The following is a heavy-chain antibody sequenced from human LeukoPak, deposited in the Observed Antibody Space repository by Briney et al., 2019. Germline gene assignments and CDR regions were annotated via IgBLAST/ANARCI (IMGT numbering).Heavy chain of an antibody. CDR2: ISGSGGST. J-gene: IGHJ6*02. D-gene: IGHD2-2*01. CDR3: AKDGRHCSSTSCYSWGMDV. V-gene: IGHV3-23*01. CDR1: GFTFSSYA. Sequence: PGGSLRLSCAASGFTFSSYAMSWVRQAPGKGLEWVSAISGSGGSTYYADSVKGRFTISRDNSKNTLYLQMNSLRAEDTAVYYCAKDGRHCSSTSCYSWGMDVWGQGTTVTVSS.